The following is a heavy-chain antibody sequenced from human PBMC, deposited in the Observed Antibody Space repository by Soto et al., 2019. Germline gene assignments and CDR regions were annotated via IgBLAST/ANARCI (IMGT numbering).Heavy chain of an antibody. J-gene: IGHJ4*02. CDR2: VYYSGST. CDR1: GGSISSYY. D-gene: IGHD4-17*01. CDR3: AGHEITSTVTLDY. Sequence: QVQLQESGPGLVKPSETLSLTCTVYGGSISSYYWRWIRQPPGKGLEWIGHVYYSGSTNYNPSLKSRVTISVDTSKNQFSLKLSSVTAADTAVYYCAGHEITSTVTLDYWGQGTLVTVSS. V-gene: IGHV4-59*08.